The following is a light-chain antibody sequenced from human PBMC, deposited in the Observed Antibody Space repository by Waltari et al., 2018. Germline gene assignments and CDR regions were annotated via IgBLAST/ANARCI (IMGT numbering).Light chain of an antibody. V-gene: IGLV2-23*02. J-gene: IGLJ3*02. CDR3: CSYAGNYIWV. CDR2: DVT. CDR1: SSYIGRYDL. Sequence: QSALTQPAAVSGSPGQSVTISCTGASSYIGRYDLVSWYQQPPGNAPKLVISDVTKRPSGVSDRFSGSKSGDTASLTISGLQFEDEADYYCCSYAGNYIWVFGGGTRLTVL.